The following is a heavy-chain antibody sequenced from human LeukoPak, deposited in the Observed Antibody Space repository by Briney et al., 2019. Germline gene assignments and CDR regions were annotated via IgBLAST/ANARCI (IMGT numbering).Heavy chain of an antibody. Sequence: PSETLSLTCTVSGGSISSGGYYWSWIRQHPGKGLEWIGYIYYSGSTYYNPSLKSRVTISVDTSKNQFSLKLSSVTAADTAVYYCARAPSLNYYDSSGSPHPRTSWFDPWGQGTLVTVSS. J-gene: IGHJ5*02. CDR1: GGSISSGGYY. CDR3: ARAPSLNYYDSSGSPHPRTSWFDP. CDR2: IYYSGST. D-gene: IGHD3-22*01. V-gene: IGHV4-31*03.